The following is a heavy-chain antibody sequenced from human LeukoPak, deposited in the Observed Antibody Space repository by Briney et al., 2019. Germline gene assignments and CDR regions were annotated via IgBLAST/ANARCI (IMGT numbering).Heavy chain of an antibody. Sequence: PGRSLRLSCAASGFTFDDYAMHWVRQAPGKGLEWVSGISWNSGSIGYADSVKGRFTISRDNSKNTLYLQMNSLRAEDTAVYYCAKGRNEDDSSGYDAFDIWGQGTMVTVSS. CDR2: ISWNSGSI. CDR3: AKGRNEDDSSGYDAFDI. D-gene: IGHD3-22*01. V-gene: IGHV3-9*01. CDR1: GFTFDDYA. J-gene: IGHJ3*02.